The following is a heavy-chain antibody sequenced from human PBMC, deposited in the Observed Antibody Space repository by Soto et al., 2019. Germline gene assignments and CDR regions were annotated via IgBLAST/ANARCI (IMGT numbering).Heavy chain of an antibody. CDR1: GFTFDDYG. CDR2: IIWNGGST. D-gene: IGHD3-10*01. J-gene: IGHJ6*04. CDR3: ARVHLWAGVNYDFGMDV. V-gene: IGHV3-20*04. Sequence: EVQLVESGGGVVRPGGSLRLSCAASGFTFDDYGMSWVRQAPGKGLEWVSGIIWNGGSTGYADSVKGRFTISRDNAKNSVYLQMYSLRAGDTGLSYGARVHLWAGVNYDFGMDVWGLGTTVTVSS.